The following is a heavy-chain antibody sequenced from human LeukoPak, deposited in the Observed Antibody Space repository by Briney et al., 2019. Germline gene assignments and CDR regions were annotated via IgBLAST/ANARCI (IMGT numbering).Heavy chain of an antibody. V-gene: IGHV3-23*01. CDR3: AKRTSGFCSSTSCYGHDF. D-gene: IGHD2-2*03. CDR2: VSGSGDST. Sequence: GGSLRPSCATSGFTFTSFAMTWVRQAPGKGLEWVSAVSGSGDSTYYADSVKGRFTISRDNSKNTLYLQMSSLRAEDTAVYYCAKRTSGFCSSTSCYGHDFWGQGTLVTVSS. CDR1: GFTFTSFA. J-gene: IGHJ4*02.